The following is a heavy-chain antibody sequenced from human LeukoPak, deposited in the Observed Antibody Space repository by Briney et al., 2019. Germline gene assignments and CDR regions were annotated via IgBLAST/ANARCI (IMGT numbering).Heavy chain of an antibody. CDR3: ARDVSDFRSFSKYYYMDV. J-gene: IGHJ6*03. V-gene: IGHV1-69*06. CDR1: GGTFSSYA. D-gene: IGHD3-3*01. Sequence: SVKVSCKASGGTFSSYAISWVRQAPGQGLEWMGGIIPIFGTANYAQKFQGRVTITADKSTSTAYMELRSLRSDDTAVYYCARDVSDFRSFSKYYYMDVWGKGTTVTVSS. CDR2: IIPIFGTA.